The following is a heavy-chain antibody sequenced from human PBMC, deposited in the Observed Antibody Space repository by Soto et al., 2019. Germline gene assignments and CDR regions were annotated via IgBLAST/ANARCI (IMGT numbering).Heavy chain of an antibody. V-gene: IGHV3-30*18. CDR2: ISYDGSNE. Sequence: WGALRLSCAASGFTFNTYGKHWFRQAPGKGLEWVAFISYDGSNEYYADSVKGRFTISRDNSKNTVFLQMNSLRGEDTAVYYCAKSLGVAGGWLDPWGQGALVTVSS. J-gene: IGHJ5*02. CDR1: GFTFNTYG. CDR3: AKSLGVAGGWLDP. D-gene: IGHD3-3*01.